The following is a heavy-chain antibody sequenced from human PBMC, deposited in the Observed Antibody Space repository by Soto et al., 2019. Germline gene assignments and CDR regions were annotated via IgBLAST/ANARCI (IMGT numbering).Heavy chain of an antibody. CDR2: ISYGGGTT. V-gene: IGHV3-23*01. J-gene: IGHJ4*02. CDR3: AKNPGYYYDSTGYHFDY. D-gene: IGHD3-22*01. Sequence: EVQLLESGGGLVQPGGSLRLSCAASEFTFSNYAMSWVRQAPGKGLEWVSAISYGGGTTYYADSVKGRFTISRDNHKNTLYLQMNSLRAEDTAVYYCAKNPGYYYDSTGYHFDYWGQGTLVTVSS. CDR1: EFTFSNYA.